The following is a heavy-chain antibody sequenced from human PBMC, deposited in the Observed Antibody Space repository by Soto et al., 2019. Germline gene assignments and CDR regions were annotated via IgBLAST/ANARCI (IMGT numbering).Heavy chain of an antibody. CDR1: GGSISSSSYY. J-gene: IGHJ4*02. Sequence: XETLSLTCTVSGGSISSSSYYWGWIRQPPGKGLEWIGSIYYSGSTYYNPSLKSRVTISVDTSKNQFSLKLSSVTAADTAVYYCARRQSSSWYGLWGQGTLVTVSS. CDR3: ARRQSSSWYGL. CDR2: IYYSGST. V-gene: IGHV4-39*01. D-gene: IGHD6-13*01.